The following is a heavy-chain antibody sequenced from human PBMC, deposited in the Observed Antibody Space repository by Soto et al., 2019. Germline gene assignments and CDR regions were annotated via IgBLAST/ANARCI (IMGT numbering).Heavy chain of an antibody. V-gene: IGHV3-53*01. CDR3: ARRDDSEAFDI. CDR1: GLSVSWEY. Sequence: GGSLRLSCAASGLSVSWEYISWVRQPPGKGLEWVSIIYRGGGTYYADSAKGRCIISRDASKNMVFLQVNNLRAEDTAIYYCARRDDSEAFDIWGQGTTVTGSS. D-gene: IGHD3-9*01. CDR2: IYRGGGT. J-gene: IGHJ6*02.